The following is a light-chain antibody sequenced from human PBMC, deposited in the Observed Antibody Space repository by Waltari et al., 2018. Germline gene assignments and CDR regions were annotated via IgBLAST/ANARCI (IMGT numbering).Light chain of an antibody. J-gene: IGLJ2*01. CDR2: NNN. V-gene: IGLV1-47*01. CDR3: AACDDSLGGLV. Sequence: QSVLTQPPSASGTPGQRVSISCSGSSSNIGGNYVYWYLQVPGTAPKLLIYNNNGRPSGVSDRFSGSKSCTSASLAISGLRSEDEADYYCAACDDSLGGLVFGGGTKVTVL. CDR1: SSNIGGNY.